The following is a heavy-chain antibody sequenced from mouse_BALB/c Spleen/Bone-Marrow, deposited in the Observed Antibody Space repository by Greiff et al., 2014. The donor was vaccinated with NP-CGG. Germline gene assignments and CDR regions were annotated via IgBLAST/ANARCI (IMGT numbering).Heavy chain of an antibody. CDR2: INPFNGDT. Sequence: EVQVVESGPDLVKPGASVKLSCKASGYSFTGYFLNWVRQSHGKSLEWIGRINPFNGDTFYNQKFKGKATLTVDKSSTTAHMELLSLTSEDSAVYYCGRWGDGYYYAKDYWGQGTSVTVSS. D-gene: IGHD2-3*01. CDR3: GRWGDGYYYAKDY. V-gene: IGHV1-37*01. CDR1: GYSFTGYF. J-gene: IGHJ4*01.